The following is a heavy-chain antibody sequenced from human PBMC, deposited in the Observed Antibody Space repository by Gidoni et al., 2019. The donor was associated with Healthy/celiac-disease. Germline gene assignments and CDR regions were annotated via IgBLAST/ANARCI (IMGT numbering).Heavy chain of an antibody. CDR3: TTDLPKTYYDFWSGPVAFDY. V-gene: IGHV3-15*07. J-gene: IGHJ4*02. CDR1: GFTFSNAW. Sequence: EVQLVESGGGLVKPGGSLRLSCAASGFTFSNAWMNWVRQAPGKGLEWVGRIKSKTDGGTTDYAAPVKGRFTISRDDSKNTLYLQMNSLKTEDTAVYYCTTDLPKTYYDFWSGPVAFDYWGQGTLVTVSS. CDR2: IKSKTDGGTT. D-gene: IGHD3-3*01.